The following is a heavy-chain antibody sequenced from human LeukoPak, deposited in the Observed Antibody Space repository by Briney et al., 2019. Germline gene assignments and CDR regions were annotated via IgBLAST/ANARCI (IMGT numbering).Heavy chain of an antibody. CDR2: INWNGGST. CDR3: ARDWRSSGRTRRGYNWFDP. J-gene: IGHJ5*02. Sequence: RPGGSLRLSCAASGFTFDDYGMSWVRQAPGKGLEWVSGINWNGGSTGYADSVKGRFTISRDNAKNSLYLQMNSLRAEDTALYHRARDWRSSGRTRRGYNWFDPWGQGTLVTVSS. V-gene: IGHV3-20*01. D-gene: IGHD6-19*01. CDR1: GFTFDDYG.